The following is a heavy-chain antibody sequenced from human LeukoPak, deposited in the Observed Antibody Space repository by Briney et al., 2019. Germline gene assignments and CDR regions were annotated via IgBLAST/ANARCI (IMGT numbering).Heavy chain of an antibody. CDR1: VFTVSSSF. Sequence: GGCVRLSCAASVFTVSSSFIHWVRRAPGKGREWGSCIHRDDKTYYADSVKGRFTMSRDSSKNTLYLQMNSLGADDTAVYYCAREVISTPSYFDYWGQGILVTVSS. J-gene: IGHJ4*02. D-gene: IGHD2-2*01. V-gene: IGHV3-53*01. CDR3: AREVISTPSYFDY. CDR2: IHRDDKT.